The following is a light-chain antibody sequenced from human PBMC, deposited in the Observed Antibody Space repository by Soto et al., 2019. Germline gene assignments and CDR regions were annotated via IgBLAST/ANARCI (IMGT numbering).Light chain of an antibody. CDR3: QQYNNWPLT. J-gene: IGKJ4*01. Sequence: EIVMTQSPATLSVSPGDRATLSCRASQSVDNDLAWYQQTPGQXXXLXXXXXXXXPXGLXARTRGSQSGTEFTLTISSLLSEDFSVYFCQQYNNWPLTFGGGTKVDIK. CDR1: QSVDND. V-gene: IGKV3-15*01. CDR2: XXX.